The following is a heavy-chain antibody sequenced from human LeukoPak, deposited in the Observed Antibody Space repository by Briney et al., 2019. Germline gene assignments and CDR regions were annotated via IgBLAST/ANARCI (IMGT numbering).Heavy chain of an antibody. CDR1: GGSFSGYY. CDR2: INHSGST. V-gene: IGHV4-34*01. CDR3: ARGVWCSGGSCYFDYYGMDV. J-gene: IGHJ6*02. D-gene: IGHD2-15*01. Sequence: SETLSLTCAVYGGSFSGYYWSWIRQPPGKGLEWIGEINHSGSTNYNPSLKSRVTISVDTSKNQFSLKLSSVTAADTAVYYCARGVWCSGGSCYFDYYGMDVWGQGTTVTVSS.